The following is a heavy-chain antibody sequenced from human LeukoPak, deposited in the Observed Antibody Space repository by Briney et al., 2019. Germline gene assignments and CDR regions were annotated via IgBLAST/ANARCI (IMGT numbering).Heavy chain of an antibody. J-gene: IGHJ6*02. D-gene: IGHD6-13*01. V-gene: IGHV3-30*04. Sequence: GRSLRLSCAASGFTFGSYAMHWVRQAPGKGLEWVTVISYDGSNQYYADSVKGRFTISRSNSKNTLYLQMNSLRAEDTAVYYCAKDTGYSSSWYSYYYYYYGMDVWGQGTTVTVSS. CDR1: GFTFGSYA. CDR3: AKDTGYSSSWYSYYYYYYGMDV. CDR2: ISYDGSNQ.